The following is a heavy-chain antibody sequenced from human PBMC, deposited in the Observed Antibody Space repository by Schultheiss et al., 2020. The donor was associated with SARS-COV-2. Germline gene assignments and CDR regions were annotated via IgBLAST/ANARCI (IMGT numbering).Heavy chain of an antibody. V-gene: IGHV4-59*01. Sequence: SETLSLTCTVSGGSISSYYWSWIRQPPGKGLEWIGYIYHSGSTNYNPSLKSRVTISVDTSKNQFSLKLSSVTAADTAVYYCARDGDGAQFDYWGQGTLVTVSS. CDR2: IYHSGST. CDR3: ARDGDGAQFDY. CDR1: GGSISSYY. D-gene: IGHD7-27*01. J-gene: IGHJ4*02.